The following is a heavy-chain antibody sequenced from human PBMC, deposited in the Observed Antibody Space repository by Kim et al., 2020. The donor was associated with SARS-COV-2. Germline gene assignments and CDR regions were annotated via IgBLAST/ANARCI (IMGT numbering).Heavy chain of an antibody. V-gene: IGHV4-34*01. CDR3: ARGKIGTTGTIGAFDI. CDR2: INHSGST. CDR1: GGSFSGYY. D-gene: IGHD1-1*01. J-gene: IGHJ3*02. Sequence: SETLSLTCAVYGGSFSGYYWSWIRQPPGKGLEWIGEINHSGSTNYNPSLKSRVTISVDTSKNQFSLKLSSVTAADTAVYYCARGKIGTTGTIGAFDIWGQGTMVTVSS.